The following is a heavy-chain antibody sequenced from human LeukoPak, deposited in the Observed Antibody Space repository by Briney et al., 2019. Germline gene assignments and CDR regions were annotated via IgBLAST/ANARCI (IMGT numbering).Heavy chain of an antibody. CDR1: GFTFNTYW. Sequence: PGGSLRLSCAASGFTFNTYWMNWVRQAPGKGLEWVANIKEDGSEKNYVDSVKGRFTISRDNAKNSLCLQMNSLRAEDTAVYYCVAAGGYWGQGALVTVSS. D-gene: IGHD6-13*01. J-gene: IGHJ4*02. V-gene: IGHV3-7*05. CDR2: IKEDGSEK. CDR3: VAAGGY.